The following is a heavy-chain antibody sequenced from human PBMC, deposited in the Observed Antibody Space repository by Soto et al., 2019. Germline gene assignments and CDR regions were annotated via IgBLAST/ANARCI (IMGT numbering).Heavy chain of an antibody. D-gene: IGHD6-6*01. CDR2: FYSGGTT. CDR3: VGPTRYFDY. V-gene: IGHV3-53*04. J-gene: IGHJ4*02. CDR1: GFSVSSSY. Sequence: EVQLVESGGGLVQPGGSLRLSCVVSGFSVSSSYMSWVRQAPEKGLEWGSVFYSGGTTYYADSVKGRFTISRHSSNNTLYLQMDSLGPEDTAVYYCVGPTRYFDYWGQGTLVTVSS.